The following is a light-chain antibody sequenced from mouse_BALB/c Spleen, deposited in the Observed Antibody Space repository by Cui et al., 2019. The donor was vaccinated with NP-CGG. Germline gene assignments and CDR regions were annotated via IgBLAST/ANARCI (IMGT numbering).Light chain of an antibody. CDR3: ALWYSNHWV. V-gene: IGLV1*01. CDR2: GTN. J-gene: IGLJ1*01. CDR1: TGAVTTNNY. Sequence: QVVVPPESALPTSPGETVTTTCRSSTGAVTTNNYANWVQEKPDHLFTGLIGGTNNRAPGVPARFSGSLIGDKAALTITGAQTEDEAIYFCALWYSNHWVFGGGTKLTVL.